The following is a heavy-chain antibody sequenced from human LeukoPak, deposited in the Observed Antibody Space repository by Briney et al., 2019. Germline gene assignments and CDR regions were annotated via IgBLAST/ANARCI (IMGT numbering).Heavy chain of an antibody. J-gene: IGHJ5*02. Sequence: GGSLRLSCAASEFIFSSYAMSWVRQAPGKGLEWISRISGSGAGTYYSDSVRGRFTISRDNSKNTLYLQMNSLRAEDTAVYYCAKGPDWFDPWGQGTLVTVSS. CDR1: EFIFSSYA. V-gene: IGHV3-23*01. CDR3: AKGPDWFDP. CDR2: ISGSGAGT.